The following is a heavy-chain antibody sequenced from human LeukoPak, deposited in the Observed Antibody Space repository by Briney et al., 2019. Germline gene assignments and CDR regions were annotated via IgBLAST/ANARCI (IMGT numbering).Heavy chain of an antibody. CDR3: ARSGPQAPDCYHY. D-gene: IGHD2-21*02. J-gene: IGHJ4*02. V-gene: IGHV3-7*03. CDR1: GFTISTYC. Sequence: PGGSLRLSCTASGFTISTYCKTWVRQVPGKGLEWVASINQDENHRHYVPSARGRFTISRDNAKNSLLLQMNSLTAEDTAIYYCARSGPQAPDCYHYWGQGTQVTVSS. CDR2: INQDENHR.